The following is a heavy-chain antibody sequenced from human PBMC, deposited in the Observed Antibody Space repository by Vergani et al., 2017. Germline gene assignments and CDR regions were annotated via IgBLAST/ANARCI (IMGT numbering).Heavy chain of an antibody. D-gene: IGHD2-15*01. CDR1: GYTFTGYY. V-gene: IGHV1-2*02. J-gene: IGHJ4*02. CDR3: ARVGPSPYCSGGSCYSVAQDY. Sequence: VQLVESGAEVKKPGASVKVSCKASGYTFTGYYMHWVRQAPGQGLEWMGWINPNSGGTNYAQKFQGRVTMTRDTSISTAYMELSRLRSDDTAVYYCARVGPSPYCSGGSCYSVAQDYWGQGTLVTVSS. CDR2: INPNSGGT.